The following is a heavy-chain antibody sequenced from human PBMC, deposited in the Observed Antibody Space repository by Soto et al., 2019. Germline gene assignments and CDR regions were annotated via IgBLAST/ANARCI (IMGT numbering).Heavy chain of an antibody. J-gene: IGHJ4*02. D-gene: IGHD2-2*01. CDR2: IIPIFGTA. V-gene: IGHV1-69*06. Sequence: SVKVSCKASGGTFSSYVISWVRQAPGQGLEWMGGIIPIFGTANYAQKFQGRVTITADKSTSTAYMELSSLRSEDTAVYYCARNRYCSSTSCPMSPYYFDYWGQGTLVTVSS. CDR1: GGTFSSYV. CDR3: ARNRYCSSTSCPMSPYYFDY.